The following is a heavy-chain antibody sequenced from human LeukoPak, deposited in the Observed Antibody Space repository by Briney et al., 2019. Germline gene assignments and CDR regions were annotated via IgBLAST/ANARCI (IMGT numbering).Heavy chain of an antibody. Sequence: GGSLRLSCAASGFTFSTYAMSWVRQAPGKGLEWVSGISGSGGSTNYADSVKGRFTISRDNSKNTVYLQMNSLRVEDTAVYYCAKEMVSGSYQFDCCGQGTLVTVSS. D-gene: IGHD1-26*01. J-gene: IGHJ4*02. CDR3: AKEMVSGSYQFDC. V-gene: IGHV3-23*01. CDR2: ISGSGGST. CDR1: GFTFSTYA.